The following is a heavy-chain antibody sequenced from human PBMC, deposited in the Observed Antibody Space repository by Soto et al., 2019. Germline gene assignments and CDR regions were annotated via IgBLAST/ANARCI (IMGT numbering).Heavy chain of an antibody. CDR3: ARQERLMVYAIHPLNWFDP. V-gene: IGHV4-39*01. CDR2: IYYSGST. Sequence: PSETLSLTCTVSGGSISSSSYYWGWIRQPPGKGLEWIGSIYYSGSTYYNQSLKSRVTISVDTSKNQFSLKLSSVTAADTAVYYCARQERLMVYAIHPLNWFDPWGQGTLVTVSS. D-gene: IGHD2-8*01. CDR1: GGSISSSSYY. J-gene: IGHJ5*02.